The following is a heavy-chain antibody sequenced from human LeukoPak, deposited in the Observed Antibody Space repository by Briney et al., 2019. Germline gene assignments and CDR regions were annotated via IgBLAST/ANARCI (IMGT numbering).Heavy chain of an antibody. Sequence: GGSLRLSCAASGFTFTSYWIAWVRQMPGKGLEWMGIIYPGDSDTRYSPSFQGQVTISADKSISTAYLQWSSLKASDTAMYYCARLYCSGGSCYFDYWGQGTLVTVSS. V-gene: IGHV5-51*01. CDR2: IYPGDSDT. CDR1: GFTFTSYW. CDR3: ARLYCSGGSCYFDY. J-gene: IGHJ4*02. D-gene: IGHD2-15*01.